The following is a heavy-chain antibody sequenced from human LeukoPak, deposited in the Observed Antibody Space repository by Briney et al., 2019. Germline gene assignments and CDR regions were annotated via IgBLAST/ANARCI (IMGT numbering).Heavy chain of an antibody. CDR1: GFTFDDYA. Sequence: GGSLRLSCAASGFTFDDYAIHWVRQAPGKGLQWVSLISEDGSRSYYADSVKGRFTISRDNAKNSLYLQMNSLRVEDPAVYYCAREDKWYFDLWGRGTLVTVSS. CDR3: AREDKWYFDL. J-gene: IGHJ2*01. V-gene: IGHV3-43*02. CDR2: ISEDGSRS.